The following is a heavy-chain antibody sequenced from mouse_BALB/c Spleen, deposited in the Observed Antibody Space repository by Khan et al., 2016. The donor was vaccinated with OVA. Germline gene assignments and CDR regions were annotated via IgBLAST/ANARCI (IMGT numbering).Heavy chain of an antibody. V-gene: IGHV1S56*01. CDR2: ISPTYVDT. J-gene: IGHJ2*01. CDR1: GYTFTSYY. CDR3: ALSDSGTVFDY. Sequence: QVQLQQSGPELVKPGASVRISCKASGYTFTSYYIHWVRQRPGQGLEWSGWISPTYVDTKYNEKFKDKATLTADKSSSAAYMQFSSLTSEDSAVSFCALSDSGTVFDYWGQGTTLTVSS. D-gene: IGHD4-1*01.